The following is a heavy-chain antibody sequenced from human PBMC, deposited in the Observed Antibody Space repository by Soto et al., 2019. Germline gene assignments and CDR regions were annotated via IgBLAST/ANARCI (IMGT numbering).Heavy chain of an antibody. J-gene: IGHJ5*02. CDR2: IYCSGST. Sequence: SETLSLTCTGSGGSTSSYYWSWIRQPPGKGLEWIGYIYCSGSTNYNPSLKSRVTISVDTSKNQFSLKLSSVTAADTAVYYCARDLRRYGLNWFDPWGQGTLVTVSS. CDR3: ARDLRRYGLNWFDP. D-gene: IGHD5-18*01. CDR1: GGSTSSYY. V-gene: IGHV4-59*01.